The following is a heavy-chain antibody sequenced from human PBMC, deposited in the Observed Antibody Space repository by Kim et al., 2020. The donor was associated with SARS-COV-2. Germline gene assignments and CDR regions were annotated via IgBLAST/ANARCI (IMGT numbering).Heavy chain of an antibody. Sequence: SETLSLTCAVYGGSFSGYYWSWIRQPPGKGLEWIGEINHSGSTNYNPSLKSRVTISVDTSKNQFSLKLSSVTAADTAVYYCARGGGYSYVLDYWGQGTLVNVSS. J-gene: IGHJ4*02. D-gene: IGHD5-18*01. V-gene: IGHV4-34*01. CDR1: GGSFSGYY. CDR3: ARGGGYSYVLDY. CDR2: INHSGST.